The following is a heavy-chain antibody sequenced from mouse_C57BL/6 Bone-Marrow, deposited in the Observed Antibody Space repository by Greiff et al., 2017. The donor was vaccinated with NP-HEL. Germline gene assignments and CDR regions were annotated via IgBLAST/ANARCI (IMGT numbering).Heavy chain of an antibody. D-gene: IGHD2-5*01. V-gene: IGHV14-4*01. Sequence: VQLKQSGAELVRPGASVKLSCTASGFNIKDDYMHWVKQRPEQGLEWIGWIDPENGDTEYASKFQGKATITADTSSNTAYLQLSSLTSEDTAVYYCTTSSGDSNYFDYWGQGTTLTVSS. CDR2: IDPENGDT. J-gene: IGHJ2*01. CDR3: TTSSGDSNYFDY. CDR1: GFNIKDDY.